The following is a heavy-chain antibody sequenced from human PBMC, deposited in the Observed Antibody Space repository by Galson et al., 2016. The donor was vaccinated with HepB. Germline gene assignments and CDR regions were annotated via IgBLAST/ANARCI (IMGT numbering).Heavy chain of an antibody. D-gene: IGHD3-16*01. J-gene: IGHJ4*02. CDR3: AQADYVFVLSSFDY. CDR1: GFSFSRKA. CDR2: INDNGFST. Sequence: SLRLSCAASGFSFSRKAMSWVRQAPGKGLEWVSTINDNGFSTFYADSVKGRFTVSRDNPKNTLYLQMSSLRAEDTAVYYCAQADYVFVLSSFDYWGQGTLVTVSS. V-gene: IGHV3-23*01.